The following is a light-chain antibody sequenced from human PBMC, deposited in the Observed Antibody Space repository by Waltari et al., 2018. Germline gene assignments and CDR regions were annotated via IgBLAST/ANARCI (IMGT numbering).Light chain of an antibody. J-gene: IGLJ3*02. CDR1: SSNFGAGSD. Sequence: QSVLAQPPSVSGAPGQSVAISCTGSSSNFGAGSDVHWYQHLPGTAPTLLTFGNTNRPPGVPDRFSGAKSGTSASLAITGLQAEDEADYYCQSYDISLSAWVFGGGTKLTVL. V-gene: IGLV1-40*01. CDR3: QSYDISLSAWV. CDR2: GNT.